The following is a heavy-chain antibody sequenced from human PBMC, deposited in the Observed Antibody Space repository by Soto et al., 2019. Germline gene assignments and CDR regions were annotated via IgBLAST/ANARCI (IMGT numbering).Heavy chain of an antibody. CDR3: ARDKITGLFDY. D-gene: IGHD2-8*02. CDR1: GGSFSGYD. CDR2: INHSGST. J-gene: IGHJ4*02. V-gene: IGHV4-34*01. Sequence: SETLCLTYAVEGGSFSGYDWTWIRQPPGTGLEWIGEINHSGSTNYNPSLKSRVTISVDTSKNQFSLKLTSVTAADTAVNYCARDKITGLFDYWGQGTLVTVSS.